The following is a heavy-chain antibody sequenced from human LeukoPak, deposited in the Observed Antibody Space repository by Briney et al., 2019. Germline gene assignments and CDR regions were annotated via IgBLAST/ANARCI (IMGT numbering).Heavy chain of an antibody. CDR2: ISGSGGST. CDR3: AKGTLGLGDIVVVPAAISSYYYGMDV. Sequence: PGGSLRLSCAASGLTFSSYAMSWVRQAPGKGLEWVSAISGSGGSTYYADSVKGRFTISRDNSKNTLYLQMNSLRAEDTAVYYCAKGTLGLGDIVVVPAAISSYYYGMDVWGQGTTVTVSS. V-gene: IGHV3-23*01. CDR1: GLTFSSYA. D-gene: IGHD2-2*01. J-gene: IGHJ6*02.